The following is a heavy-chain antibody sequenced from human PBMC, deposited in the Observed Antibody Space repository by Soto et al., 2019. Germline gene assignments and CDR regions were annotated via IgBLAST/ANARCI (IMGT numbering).Heavy chain of an antibody. CDR1: GGTFSSYA. CDR2: IIPIFGTA. J-gene: IGHJ6*02. CDR3: AMVSRYGDYGAFYYYYGMDV. Sequence: QVQLVQSGAEVKKPGSSVKVSCKASGGTFSSYAISWVRQAPGQGLEWMGGIIPIFGTANYAQKFQGRVTITADESTSTAYMERSSLRSEDTAVYYCAMVSRYGDYGAFYYYYGMDVWGQGTTVTVSS. V-gene: IGHV1-69*01. D-gene: IGHD4-17*01.